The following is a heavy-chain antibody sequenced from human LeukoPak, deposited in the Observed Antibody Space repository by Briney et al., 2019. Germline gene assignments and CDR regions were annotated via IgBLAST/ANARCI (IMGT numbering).Heavy chain of an antibody. CDR2: INHSGST. CDR3: ASRYCSSTSCYLPDY. Sequence: SETLSLTCAVYGGSFSVYYWSWIRQPPGKGLEWIGEINHSGSTNYNPSLKSRVTISVDTSKNQFSLKLSSVTAADTAVYYCASRYCSSTSCYLPDYWGQGTLVTVSS. D-gene: IGHD2-2*01. J-gene: IGHJ4*02. V-gene: IGHV4-34*01. CDR1: GGSFSVYY.